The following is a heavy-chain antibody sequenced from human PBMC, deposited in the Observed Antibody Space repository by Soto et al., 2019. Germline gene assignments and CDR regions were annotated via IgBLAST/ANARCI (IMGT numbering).Heavy chain of an antibody. V-gene: IGHV4-4*02. Sequence: HVQLRQSGPGLVKPSGTLSLSCAVSGGSISSTNWWTWVRQSPGKGLEWIGEIYHSGSPTYSPSLXGXVXMXXDKSNKQFSLRLRYVTAADAAVYSGAALPPRMELTLLPIPTWGQGTLVTVSA. J-gene: IGHJ5*02. CDR3: AALPPRMELTLLPIPT. CDR1: GGSISSTNW. CDR2: IYHSGSP. D-gene: IGHD1-7*01.